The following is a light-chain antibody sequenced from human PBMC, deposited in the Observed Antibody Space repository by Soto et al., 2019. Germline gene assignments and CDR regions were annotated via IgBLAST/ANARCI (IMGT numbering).Light chain of an antibody. CDR2: GAF. CDR1: QIVSSN. J-gene: IGKJ5*01. CDR3: QQYNNWPIT. V-gene: IGKV3-15*01. Sequence: EIVMTQSPATLSVSPGERATLSCRASQIVSSNLAWYPQRAGQAPRLLLYGAFTRATGIPARFSGSGPGTEFTPTVSSLQSEDFAVYYCQQYNNWPITFGQGTRLEIK.